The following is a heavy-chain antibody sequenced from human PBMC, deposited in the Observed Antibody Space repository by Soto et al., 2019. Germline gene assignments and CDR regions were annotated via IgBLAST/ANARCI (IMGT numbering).Heavy chain of an antibody. Sequence: SETLSLTWAFSGGYISGFYWSLIRQPPGKGLEWIGYIYYIGSANYNPSLKSRVSISIDTSKNQFSLKLSSVTAADTAVYYCAREQIASPQFDYWGQGTLVTVSS. V-gene: IGHV4-59*01. CDR2: IYYIGSA. CDR1: GGYISGFY. D-gene: IGHD2-21*01. CDR3: AREQIASPQFDY. J-gene: IGHJ4*02.